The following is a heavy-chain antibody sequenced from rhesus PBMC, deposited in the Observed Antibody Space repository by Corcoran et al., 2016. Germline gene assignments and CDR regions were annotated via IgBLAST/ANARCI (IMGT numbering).Heavy chain of an antibody. J-gene: IGHJ3*01. V-gene: IGHV4-147*01. D-gene: IGHD2-39*02. CDR3: ARHPFPMGGFDI. CDR2: IYGGSRST. Sequence: HVQLQESGPGLVKPSETLPLTCAVSGASISSNYWSWIRPTPGKGLEWSGYIYGGSRSTSHNPPLTTRVTMSKDTSKNQFSRKLSAVTAADTAIYYCARHPFPMGGFDIWGQGLRVTVSS. CDR1: GASISSNY.